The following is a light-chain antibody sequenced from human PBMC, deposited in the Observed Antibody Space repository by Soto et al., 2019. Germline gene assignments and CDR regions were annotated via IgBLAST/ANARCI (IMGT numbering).Light chain of an antibody. CDR3: QVWDDSSDQPGV. J-gene: IGLJ3*02. V-gene: IGLV3-21*02. Sequence: SYELNQPPSVSVAPGQTATITCGGHNIGSKSVHWYQQKPGQVPVLVVYDDFDRPSGIPERFSGSSSGHTATLTISRIEAGDEADYFCQVWDDSSDQPGVFGGGTKLTVL. CDR1: NIGSKS. CDR2: DDF.